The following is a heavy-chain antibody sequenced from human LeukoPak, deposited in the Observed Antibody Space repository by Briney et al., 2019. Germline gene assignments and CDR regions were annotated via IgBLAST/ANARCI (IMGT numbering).Heavy chain of an antibody. CDR1: GGSISSYY. CDR2: IYYSGST. D-gene: IGHD4-17*01. Sequence: SETLSLTCTVSGGSISSYYWSWIRQPPGKGLEWIGYIYYSGSTYYNPSLKSRVTISVDTSKNQFSLKLSSVTAADTAVYYCARVAVTPETSKFDYWGQGTLVTVSS. CDR3: ARVAVTPETSKFDY. J-gene: IGHJ4*02. V-gene: IGHV4-59*08.